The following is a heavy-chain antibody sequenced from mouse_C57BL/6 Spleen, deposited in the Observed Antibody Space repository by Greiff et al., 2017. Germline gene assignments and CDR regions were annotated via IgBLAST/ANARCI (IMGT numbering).Heavy chain of an antibody. CDR1: GYTFTDYN. Sequence: VQLQQSGPELVKPGASVKIPCKASGYTFTDYNMDWVKQSHGKSLEWIGDMNPNNGGTIYNQKFKGMATLTVDTSSGTAYMGSRSLESADTAYYESARSPLLVRYYAVDDWGTGTSVTVSS. V-gene: IGHV1-18*01. J-gene: IGHJ4*01. CDR3: ARSPLLVRYYAVDD. D-gene: IGHD1-1*01. CDR2: MNPNNGGT.